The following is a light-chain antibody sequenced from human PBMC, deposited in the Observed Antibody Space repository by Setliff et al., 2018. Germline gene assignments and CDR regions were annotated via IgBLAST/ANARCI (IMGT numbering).Light chain of an antibody. CDR2: DVS. CDR1: GSDVGAYKF. CDR3: CSYTGTSTPYV. Sequence: ALSQPASVSGSPGQSIAVSCTGSGSDVGAYKFVSWYQQRPGKAPRLMIYDVSNRPSGVSDRFSGSKSGNSASLTISGLQAEDEADYYCCSYTGTSTPYVFGTGTKVTVL. J-gene: IGLJ1*01. V-gene: IGLV2-14*01.